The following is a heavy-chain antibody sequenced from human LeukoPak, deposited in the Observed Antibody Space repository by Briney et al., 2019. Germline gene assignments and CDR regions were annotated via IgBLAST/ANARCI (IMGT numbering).Heavy chain of an antibody. D-gene: IGHD3-10*01. V-gene: IGHV1-46*01. CDR3: ARAPLWFGELLNWYFDL. Sequence: GASVKVSCKASGYTFTSYYMHWVRQAPGQGLEWMGIINPSGGSTSYAQKFQGRVTVTSDMSTSTVYMELSSLRSEDTAVYYCARAPLWFGELLNWYFDLWGRGTLVSVTS. CDR1: GYTFTSYY. CDR2: INPSGGST. J-gene: IGHJ2*01.